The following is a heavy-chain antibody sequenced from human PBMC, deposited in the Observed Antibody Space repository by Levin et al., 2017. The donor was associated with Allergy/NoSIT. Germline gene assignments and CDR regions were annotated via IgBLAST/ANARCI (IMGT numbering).Heavy chain of an antibody. CDR1: GFTFSDYY. D-gene: IGHD3-16*02. J-gene: IGHJ3*02. V-gene: IGHV3-11*01. CDR2: ISSSGSTI. Sequence: GGSLRLSCAASGFTFSDYYMSWIRQAPGKGLEWVSYISSSGSTIYYADSVKGRFTISRDNAKNSLYLQMNSLRAEDTAVYYCARDLEFYDYIWGSYLHDAFDIWGQGTMVTVSS. CDR3: ARDLEFYDYIWGSYLHDAFDI.